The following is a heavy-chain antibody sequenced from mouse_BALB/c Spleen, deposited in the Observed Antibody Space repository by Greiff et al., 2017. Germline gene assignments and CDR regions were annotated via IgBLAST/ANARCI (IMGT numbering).Heavy chain of an antibody. CDR3: ARHEGLRRGAWFAY. V-gene: IGHV5-12-1*01. CDR2: ISSGGGST. D-gene: IGHD2-4*01. Sequence: EVKLEESGGGLVKPGGSLKLSCAASGFAFSSYDMSWVRQTPEKRLEWVAYISSGGGSTYYPDTVKGRFTISRDNAKNTLYLQMSSLKSEDTAMYYCARHEGLRRGAWFAYWGQGTTLTVSS. CDR1: GFAFSSYD. J-gene: IGHJ2*01.